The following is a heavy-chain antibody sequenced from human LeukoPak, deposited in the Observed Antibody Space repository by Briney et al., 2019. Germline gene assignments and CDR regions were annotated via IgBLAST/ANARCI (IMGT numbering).Heavy chain of an antibody. CDR2: INSDGSST. V-gene: IGHV3-74*01. J-gene: IGHJ5*02. CDR3: ARVGYNYGTKNWFDP. CDR1: GFTFSSYW. D-gene: IGHD5-18*01. Sequence: GGSLRLSCAASGFTFSSYWMHWVRQAPGKGLVWVSRINSDGSSTNYADSVKGRFTISRDNAKNTLYLQMNSLRDEDTAVYYCARVGYNYGTKNWFDPWGQGTLVTVSS.